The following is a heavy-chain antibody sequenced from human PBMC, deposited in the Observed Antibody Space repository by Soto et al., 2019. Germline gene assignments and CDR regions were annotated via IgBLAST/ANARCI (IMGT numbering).Heavy chain of an antibody. CDR2: ISYSGTT. CDR3: ARQGLDSSGYYYLNWFDP. Sequence: PSETLSLTCTVSGDSISSGGSYWTWILHHPGKGLEWIGYISYSGTTYHNPSLKSRLSISVDTSKNQFSLNLSSVTAADTAVYYCARQGLDSSGYYYLNWFDPWGQGTLVTVSS. D-gene: IGHD3-22*01. CDR1: GDSISSGGSY. J-gene: IGHJ5*02. V-gene: IGHV4-31*03.